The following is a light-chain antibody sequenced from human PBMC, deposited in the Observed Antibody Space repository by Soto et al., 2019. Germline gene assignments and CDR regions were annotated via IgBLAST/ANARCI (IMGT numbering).Light chain of an antibody. CDR3: CSYTDIALDVV. V-gene: IGLV2-23*02. J-gene: IGLJ2*01. Sequence: QSALTQPASVSGSPGQSITISCTGTSSDVGSYDLVSWYQHHSGKAPKIIIYEVNKRPSGISDRFSGSKSGNTASLTISGLQAEDEADYYCCSYTDIALDVVFGGGTKLTVL. CDR2: EVN. CDR1: SSDVGSYDL.